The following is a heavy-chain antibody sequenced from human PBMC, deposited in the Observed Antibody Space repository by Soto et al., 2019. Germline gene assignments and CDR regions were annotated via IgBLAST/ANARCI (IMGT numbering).Heavy chain of an antibody. D-gene: IGHD6-13*01. Sequence: ASVKVSCKASGFTFTSSAVQWVRQARGQRLEWIGWIVVGSGNTNYAQKFQERVTITRDMSTSTAYMELSSLRSEDTAVYYCATREYSSSWYNYYYGMDVWGQGTTVTVSS. V-gene: IGHV1-58*01. J-gene: IGHJ6*02. CDR2: IVVGSGNT. CDR3: ATREYSSSWYNYYYGMDV. CDR1: GFTFTSSA.